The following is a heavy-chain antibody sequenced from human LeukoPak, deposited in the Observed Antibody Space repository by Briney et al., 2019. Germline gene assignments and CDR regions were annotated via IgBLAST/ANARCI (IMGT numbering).Heavy chain of an antibody. J-gene: IGHJ4*02. V-gene: IGHV3-73*01. Sequence: GGSLRLSRAASGFTFSGFAMHWVSQASGKGLEWVGRIRSKANSYATEYAASVKGRFTISRDESKNTAYLQMSSLKTEDTAIYYCNYYDSRAGPRWGQGTLVTVFS. D-gene: IGHD3-22*01. CDR1: GFTFSGFA. CDR2: IRSKANSYAT. CDR3: NYYDSRAGPR.